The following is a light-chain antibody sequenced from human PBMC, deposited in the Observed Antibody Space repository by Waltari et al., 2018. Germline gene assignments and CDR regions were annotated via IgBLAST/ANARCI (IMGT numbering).Light chain of an antibody. CDR1: QSVSN. CDR2: DAS. V-gene: IGKV3-11*01. Sequence: EIVLAQSPDILSLSPGERAILSCRASQSVSNLAWYQQKPGHTPRLLISDASNRATGIPARCSGSGSRTDFTLTINSLEPEDFAVYYCQHRDDLGAFGPGTRVDI. J-gene: IGKJ3*01. CDR3: QHRDDLGA.